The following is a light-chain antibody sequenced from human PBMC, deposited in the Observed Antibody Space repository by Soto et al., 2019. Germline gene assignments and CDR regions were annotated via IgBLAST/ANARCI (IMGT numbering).Light chain of an antibody. J-gene: IGLJ1*01. CDR1: SSDVGGYNY. CDR2: EVS. Sequence: QSALPQPASVSGSPGQSITISCTGTSSDVGGYNYVSWYQHHPGKTPKLMIYEVSNRPSGVSNRFSGSKSGNTASLTISGLQAEDEADYYCSSYTGSNTRYVFGTGTKVTVL. V-gene: IGLV2-14*01. CDR3: SSYTGSNTRYV.